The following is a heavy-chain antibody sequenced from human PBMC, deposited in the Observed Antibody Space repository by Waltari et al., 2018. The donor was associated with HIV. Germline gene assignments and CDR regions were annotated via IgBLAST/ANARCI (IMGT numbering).Heavy chain of an antibody. CDR2: MSPQSGKV. CDR1: GYTFINHD. J-gene: IGHJ5*02. V-gene: IGHV1-8*01. D-gene: IGHD3-3*01. Sequence: QVQLVQSEAEVKQPGASVKVSCKAYGYTFINHDINWGRRAAWRGLEWMGWMSPQSGKVGYAQKFQGRVTLTGDASIDTAYLELTGLASHDTAVYYCAISHRGAIFGDHWGQGTPVTVSS. CDR3: AISHRGAIFGDH.